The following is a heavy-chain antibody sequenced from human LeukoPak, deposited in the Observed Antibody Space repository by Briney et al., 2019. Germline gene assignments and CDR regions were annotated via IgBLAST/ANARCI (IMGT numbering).Heavy chain of an antibody. D-gene: IGHD3-10*01. CDR3: ARVLSQYYYYYGMDV. V-gene: IGHV3-33*01. Sequence: PGGSLRLSCAASGFTFSSYGMHWVRQAPRKGLEWVAVIWYDGSNKYYADSVKGRFTISRDNSKNTLYLQMNSLRAEDTAVYYCARVLSQYYYYYGMDVWGQGTTVTVSS. CDR2: IWYDGSNK. CDR1: GFTFSSYG. J-gene: IGHJ6*02.